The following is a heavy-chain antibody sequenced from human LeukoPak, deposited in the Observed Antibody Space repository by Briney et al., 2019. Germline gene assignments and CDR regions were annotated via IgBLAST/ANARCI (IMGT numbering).Heavy chain of an antibody. J-gene: IGHJ6*03. CDR2: IYSDGTI. Sequence: SETLSLTCTVSGGSISRYYWSWIRQPAGKGLEWIGRIYSDGTITYNPSLQSRLTMSIDTSKNQFSLKLSSVTAADTAVYYCARGMVGSWYESYYYYYYMDVWGKGTTVTVSS. CDR1: GGSISRYY. D-gene: IGHD6-13*01. V-gene: IGHV4-4*07. CDR3: ARGMVGSWYESYYYYYYMDV.